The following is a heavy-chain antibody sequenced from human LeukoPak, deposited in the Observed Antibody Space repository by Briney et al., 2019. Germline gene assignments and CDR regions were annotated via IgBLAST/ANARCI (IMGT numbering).Heavy chain of an antibody. Sequence: PGGSLRLSCAASGFTVSSNYMSWVRQAPGKGLEWVSVIYSGGSTYYADSVKGRFTISRDNSKNTLYLQMNSLRAEDTAVYYCAKDLDGYSYGHGMDVWGQGTTVTVSS. CDR3: AKDLDGYSYGHGMDV. D-gene: IGHD5-18*01. J-gene: IGHJ6*02. V-gene: IGHV3-53*01. CDR1: GFTVSSNY. CDR2: IYSGGST.